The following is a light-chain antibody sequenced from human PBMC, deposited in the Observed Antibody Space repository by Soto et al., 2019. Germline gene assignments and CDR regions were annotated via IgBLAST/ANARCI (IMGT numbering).Light chain of an antibody. V-gene: IGLV1-47*01. CDR1: SSNIGSNY. J-gene: IGLJ1*01. CDR3: AAWDDSLSGYV. CDR2: RNN. Sequence: QSVLTQPPSASVTPGQRATISCSGSSSNIGSNYVYWYQQPPGTAPKLLIYRNNQRPSGVPDRFSGSKSGTSASLAISGLRPEDEAEYYCAAWDDSLSGYVFGTGTRSPS.